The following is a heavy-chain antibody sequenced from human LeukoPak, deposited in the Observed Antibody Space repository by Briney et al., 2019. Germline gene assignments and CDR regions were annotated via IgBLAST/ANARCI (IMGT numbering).Heavy chain of an antibody. V-gene: IGHV4-39*07. CDR2: IYYSGST. CDR3: ARVHYDSSGYYYEFDY. J-gene: IGHJ4*02. D-gene: IGHD3-22*01. CDR1: GGSIGSNNYY. Sequence: PSETLSLTCTVSGGSIGSNNYYWGWIRQPPGKGLEWIGSIYYSGSTYYNPSLKSRVTISVDTSKNQFSLKLSSVTAADTAVYYCARVHYDSSGYYYEFDYWGQGTLVTVSS.